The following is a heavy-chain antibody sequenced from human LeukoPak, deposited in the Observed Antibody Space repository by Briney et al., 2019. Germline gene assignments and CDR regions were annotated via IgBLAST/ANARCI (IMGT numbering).Heavy chain of an antibody. J-gene: IGHJ4*02. CDR3: ASSSHVDTAMGRYFDY. CDR2: INHSGST. CDR1: GGSFSGYY. Sequence: PSETLSLTCAVYGGSFSGYYWSWIRQPPGKGLEWIGEINHSGSTNYNPPLKSRVTISVDTSKNQFSLKLSSVTAADTAVYYCASSSHVDTAMGRYFDYWGQGTLVTVSS. D-gene: IGHD5-18*01. V-gene: IGHV4-34*01.